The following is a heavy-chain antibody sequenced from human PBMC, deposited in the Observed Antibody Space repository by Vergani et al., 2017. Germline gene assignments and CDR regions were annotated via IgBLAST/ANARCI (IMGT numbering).Heavy chain of an antibody. CDR2: VIPHLEIT. Sequence: QVQLEHSGAEVKKPGSSVTVSCRASGGTFGSHTISWVRQAPGQGLEWVGRVIPHLEITTLAQHLQGRVIITADKSTDTAYMELRSLRSDDTAVYYCARDLIENDTYGRSGYWGPGTLVTVSS. D-gene: IGHD6-25*01. CDR1: GGTFGSHT. CDR3: ARDLIENDTYGRSGY. V-gene: IGHV1-69*02. J-gene: IGHJ1*01.